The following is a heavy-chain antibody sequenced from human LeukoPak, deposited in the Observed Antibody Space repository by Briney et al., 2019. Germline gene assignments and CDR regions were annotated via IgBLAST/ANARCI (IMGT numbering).Heavy chain of an antibody. J-gene: IGHJ6*02. V-gene: IGHV3-23*01. D-gene: IGHD6-13*01. CDR3: AKAASSSWPPYYYGMDV. CDR2: ITGSGGNT. CDR1: GFTFSSYN. Sequence: PGGSLRLSCAASGFTFSSYNMKWVRQAPGKGLEWVSVITGSGGNTYYADSVKGRFTISKDNSKNTVYLQMSSLRVDDTAVYYCAKAASSSWPPYYYGMDVWGQGTTVTVSS.